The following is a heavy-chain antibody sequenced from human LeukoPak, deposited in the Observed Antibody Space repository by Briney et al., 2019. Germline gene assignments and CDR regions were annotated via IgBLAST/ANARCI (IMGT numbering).Heavy chain of an antibody. D-gene: IGHD3-10*01. V-gene: IGHV4-38-2*02. CDR2: IYHSGNT. CDR3: ARRTGSHLPNWFDP. CDR1: GYSIISNFY. J-gene: IGHJ5*02. Sequence: SETLSLTCTVSGYSIISNFYWAWIRQPPGKGLEWIGNIYHSGNTYYNSSLKSRVTISVDTSKNQFFLNLSSVTAADSAVYYCARRTGSHLPNWFDPWGQGTLVTVSS.